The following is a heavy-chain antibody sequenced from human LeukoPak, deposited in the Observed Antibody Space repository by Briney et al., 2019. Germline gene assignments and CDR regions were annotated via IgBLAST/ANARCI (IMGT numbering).Heavy chain of an antibody. J-gene: IGHJ4*02. CDR2: ISGSGGST. CDR3: AKDLDWGPNSYFDY. D-gene: IGHD3/OR15-3a*01. Sequence: GGSLRLSCAASGFTFSSYGMSWVRQAPGKGLEWVSAISGSGGSTYYADSVKGRFTISRDNSKNTLYLQMNSLRAEDTAVYYCAKDLDWGPNSYFDYWGQGTLVTVSS. V-gene: IGHV3-23*01. CDR1: GFTFSSYG.